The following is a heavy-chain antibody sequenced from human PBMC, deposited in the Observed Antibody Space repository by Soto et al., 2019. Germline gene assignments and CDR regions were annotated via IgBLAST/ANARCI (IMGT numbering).Heavy chain of an antibody. CDR1: GYTFTSYG. CDR3: ARDNLRAGSMTYYDFWSGYSGLNWFDP. D-gene: IGHD3-3*01. J-gene: IGHJ5*02. Sequence: APVKVSCKASGYTFTSYGISWVRQAPGQGLEWMGWISAYNGNTNYAQKLQGRVTMTTDTSTSTAYMELRSLRSDDMAVYYCARDNLRAGSMTYYDFWSGYSGLNWFDPWGQGTLVT. CDR2: ISAYNGNT. V-gene: IGHV1-18*03.